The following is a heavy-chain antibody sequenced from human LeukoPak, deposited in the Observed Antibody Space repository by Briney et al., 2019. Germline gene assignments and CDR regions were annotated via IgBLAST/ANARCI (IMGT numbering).Heavy chain of an antibody. V-gene: IGHV1-2*02. CDR2: INPNSGGT. CDR1: GYTFTGYY. CDR3: ARESYCDSSGYFFHAFDI. D-gene: IGHD3-22*01. J-gene: IGHJ3*02. Sequence: ASVKVSCKASGYTFTGYYMHWVRQAPGQGLEWMGWINPNSGGTNYAQKFQGRVTMTRDTSISTAYMELSRLRSDDTAVYYCARESYCDSSGYFFHAFDIWGQGTMVTVSS.